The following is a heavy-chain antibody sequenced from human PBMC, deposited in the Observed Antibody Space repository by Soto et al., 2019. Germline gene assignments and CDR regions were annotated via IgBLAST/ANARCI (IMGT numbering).Heavy chain of an antibody. CDR1: GFTFRIYS. Sequence: GGSLRLSCAASGFTFRIYSMHWVRQSPGKGLEWVAVMWYDGTNKYYGESVKGRFTISRDNSENTLYLQMNSLRVEDTAVYYCARDATFGTKGGSFDIWGHGTLGTVS. D-gene: IGHD3-16*01. J-gene: IGHJ3*02. CDR2: MWYDGTNK. CDR3: ARDATFGTKGGSFDI. V-gene: IGHV3-33*01.